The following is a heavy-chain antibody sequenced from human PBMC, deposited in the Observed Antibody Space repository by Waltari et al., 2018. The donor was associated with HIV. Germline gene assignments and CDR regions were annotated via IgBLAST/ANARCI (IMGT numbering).Heavy chain of an antibody. Sequence: QVQLVESGGGVVQPGRSLRLSCAASGFTFSTYTIHWVRQAPGKGLEWVAVISYDGSNKYYADSVKGRFTISRDNSKNTLYLQMNSLRTEDTAVYYCARRPHSYDSSGDDAFDIWGQGTMVTVSS. CDR2: ISYDGSNK. J-gene: IGHJ3*02. CDR3: ARRPHSYDSSGDDAFDI. V-gene: IGHV3-30-3*01. CDR1: GFTFSTYT. D-gene: IGHD3-22*01.